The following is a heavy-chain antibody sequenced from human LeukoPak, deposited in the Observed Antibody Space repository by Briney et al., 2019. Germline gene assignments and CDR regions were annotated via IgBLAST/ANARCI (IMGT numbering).Heavy chain of an antibody. V-gene: IGHV1-8*03. CDR2: MNPDSGNT. Sequence: GASVKVSCKASGYTFTSYDINGVRQATGQGLEWMGWMNPDSGNTGYAQKFQGRVTITRNTSISTAYMELSSLRSEDTAVYYCAGSNYDFWSGYNYYYYYMDVWGKGITVTVSS. J-gene: IGHJ6*03. D-gene: IGHD3-3*01. CDR1: GYTFTSYD. CDR3: AGSNYDFWSGYNYYYYYMDV.